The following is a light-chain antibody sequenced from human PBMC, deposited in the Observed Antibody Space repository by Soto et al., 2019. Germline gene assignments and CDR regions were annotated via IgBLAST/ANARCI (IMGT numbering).Light chain of an antibody. CDR3: QQYNTWPRT. V-gene: IGKV3-15*01. CDR1: QGLTTK. J-gene: IGKJ1*01. CDR2: GAS. Sequence: EIVMTQSPATLSVSPGEGATLSCRASQGLTTKLAWYQQKPGQAPRLLIYGASTRATGIPARFSGSGSGTEFTLTISSLQSEDFAVYSCQQYNTWPRTFGQGTKV.